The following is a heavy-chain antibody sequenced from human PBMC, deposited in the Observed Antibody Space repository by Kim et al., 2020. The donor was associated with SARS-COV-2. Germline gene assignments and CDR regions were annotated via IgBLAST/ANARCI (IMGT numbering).Heavy chain of an antibody. CDR3: ARLAVAGTYYYFYYGM. D-gene: IGHD6-19*01. V-gene: IGHV4-61*01. CDR2: IYYSGST. Sequence: SETLSLTCTVSGGSVSSGSYYWSWIRQPPGKGLEWIGYIYYSGSTNYNPSLKSRVTISVDTSKNQFSLKLSSVPAADTADYYCARLAVAGTYYYFYYGM. CDR1: GGSVSSGSYY. J-gene: IGHJ6*01.